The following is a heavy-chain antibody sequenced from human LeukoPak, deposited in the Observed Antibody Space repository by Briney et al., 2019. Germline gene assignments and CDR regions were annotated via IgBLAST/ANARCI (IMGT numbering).Heavy chain of an antibody. CDR2: ISGGGDMT. Sequence: QSGGSLRLSCAASGFTFSSYAMSWVRQGPGEGLEWVSAISGGGDMTHYTDSVKGRFTISRDNSRNVLYLQMDSLRADDAAIYYCARDLQYSSSEVWYYYYMDVWGKGTTVTVSS. CDR1: GFTFSSYA. J-gene: IGHJ6*03. CDR3: ARDLQYSSSEVWYYYYMDV. V-gene: IGHV3-23*01. D-gene: IGHD6-6*01.